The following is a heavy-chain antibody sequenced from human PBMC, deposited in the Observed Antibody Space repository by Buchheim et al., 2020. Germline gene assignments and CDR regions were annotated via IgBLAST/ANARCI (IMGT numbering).Heavy chain of an antibody. CDR3: ATIRGTFDY. D-gene: IGHD3-9*01. Sequence: EVQLVESGGGLVQPGGSLRVSCAASGFTFSNSWMGWVRQAPGQGLEWVANIKHDGSETYYADSVKGPFTISRDNAKNSLYLQMNSLRVEDTGLYYCATIRGTFDYWGQGSL. CDR2: IKHDGSET. CDR1: GFTFSNSW. J-gene: IGHJ4*02. V-gene: IGHV3-7*01.